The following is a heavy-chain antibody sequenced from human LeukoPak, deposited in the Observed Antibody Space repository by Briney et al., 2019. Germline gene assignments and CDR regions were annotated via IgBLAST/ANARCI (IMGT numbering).Heavy chain of an antibody. CDR2: MYYSGST. J-gene: IGHJ4*02. CDR3: ARAGGSGLIDY. Sequence: SETLSLTCTVSGGSISSYYWGWIRQPPGTGLEWIGSMYYSGSTYYNPSLKSRVTISINTSKNQFSLKLSSVTAADTAVYYCARAGGSGLIDYWGQGTLVTVSS. V-gene: IGHV4-39*07. D-gene: IGHD6-19*01. CDR1: GGSISSYY.